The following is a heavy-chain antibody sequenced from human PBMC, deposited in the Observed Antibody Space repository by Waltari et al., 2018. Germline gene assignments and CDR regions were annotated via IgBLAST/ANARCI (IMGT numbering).Heavy chain of an antibody. Sequence: QLQLQESGPGLVKPSETLSLTCTVSGGSISSSSYYWGWIRQPPGKGLEWIGGIYYSGSTYYNPSLKSRVTISVDTSKNQFSLKLSSVTAADTAVYYCARYSSSWYAFDIWGQGTMVTVSS. CDR3: ARYSSSWYAFDI. CDR2: IYYSGST. V-gene: IGHV4-39*01. J-gene: IGHJ3*02. D-gene: IGHD6-13*01. CDR1: GGSISSSSYY.